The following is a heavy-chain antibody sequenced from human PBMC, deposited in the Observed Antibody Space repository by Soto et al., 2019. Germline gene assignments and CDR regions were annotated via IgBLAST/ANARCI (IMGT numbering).Heavy chain of an antibody. CDR2: ISSTTNYI. Sequence: GSLRLSCAASGFTFTRYSMNWVRQAPGKGLEWVSSISSTTNYIYCGDSMKGRFTISRDNAKNSLHLEMNSLRAEDTAVYYCATRPHGSDRGAYLGVLGYWGQGGLGTVSS. J-gene: IGHJ4*02. D-gene: IGHD3-22*01. V-gene: IGHV3-21*06. CDR1: GFTFTRYS. CDR3: ATRPHGSDRGAYLGVLGY.